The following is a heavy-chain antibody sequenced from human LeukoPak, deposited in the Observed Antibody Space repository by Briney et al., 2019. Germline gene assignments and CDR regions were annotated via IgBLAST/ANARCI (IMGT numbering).Heavy chain of an antibody. J-gene: IGHJ4*02. CDR1: GYTFTSYG. CDR3: ARDAPENYYDSSGYHY. CDR2: ISAYNGNT. D-gene: IGHD3-22*01. Sequence: ASVKVSCKASGYTFTSYGISWVRQAPGQGLEWMGWISAYNGNTNYAQKLQGRVTMTTDTSTSTAYMELRSLRSDDTAVYYCARDAPENYYDSSGYHYRGQGTLVTVSS. V-gene: IGHV1-18*01.